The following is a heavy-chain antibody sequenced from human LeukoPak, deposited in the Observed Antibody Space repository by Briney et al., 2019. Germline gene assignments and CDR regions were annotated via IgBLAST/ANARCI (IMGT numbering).Heavy chain of an antibody. CDR3: AKSGGVFGGTGD. D-gene: IGHD1-26*01. CDR2: MNPNSGNT. Sequence: VASVKVSCKASGYTFTGYYMHWVRQATGQGLEWMGWMNPNSGNTGYAQKFQGRVTMTRNTSISTAYMELSSLRSEDTAVYYCAKSGGVFGGTGDWGQGTLVTVSS. CDR1: GYTFTGYY. J-gene: IGHJ4*02. V-gene: IGHV1-8*02.